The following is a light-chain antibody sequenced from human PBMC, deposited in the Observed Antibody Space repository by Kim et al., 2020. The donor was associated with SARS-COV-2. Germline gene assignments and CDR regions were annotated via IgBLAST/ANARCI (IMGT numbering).Light chain of an antibody. V-gene: IGLV3-1*01. CDR2: QDN. Sequence: VSPGQTASITCSGEKLGVRYASWYQQKPGQSPVLVIYQDNKRPSGIPERFSGSNSGNTATLTITGTQALDEADYYCQAWDTSTIVVFGGGTQLTVL. J-gene: IGLJ2*01. CDR1: KLGVRY. CDR3: QAWDTSTIVV.